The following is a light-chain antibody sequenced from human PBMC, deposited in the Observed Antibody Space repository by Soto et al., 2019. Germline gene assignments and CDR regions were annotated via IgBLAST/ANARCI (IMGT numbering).Light chain of an antibody. CDR1: SSNIGDNT. CDR2: TDN. J-gene: IGLJ3*02. Sequence: QPVLTQPPSASATPGQRVTISCAGSSSNIGDNTVSWYRQLPGTAPKLLIYTDNQRPSGVPDRFSGSKSGTSASLAISGLQSEDEADYYCATWDDSLNGWVFGGGTKLTVL. V-gene: IGLV1-44*01. CDR3: ATWDDSLNGWV.